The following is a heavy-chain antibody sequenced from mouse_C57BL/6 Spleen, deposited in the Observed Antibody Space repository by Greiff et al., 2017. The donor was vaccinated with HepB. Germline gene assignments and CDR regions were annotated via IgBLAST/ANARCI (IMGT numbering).Heavy chain of an antibody. CDR1: GYLFSSYW. CDR2: IYPGDGDT. Sequence: VQLQQSGAELVKPGASVKISCKASGYLFSSYWMNWVKQRPGKGLEWIGQIYPGDGDTNYNGKFKGKATLTADKSSSTAYMQLSSLTSEDSAVYFCARRGGYYWYFDVWGTGTTVTVSS. D-gene: IGHD1-1*02. V-gene: IGHV1-80*01. J-gene: IGHJ1*03. CDR3: ARRGGYYWYFDV.